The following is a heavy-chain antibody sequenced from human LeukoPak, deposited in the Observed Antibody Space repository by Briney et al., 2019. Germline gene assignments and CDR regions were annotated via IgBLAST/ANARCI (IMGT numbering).Heavy chain of an antibody. CDR2: ISGYNGNT. CDR3: ARDKVDFGAVADIDY. J-gene: IGHJ4*02. CDR1: GYTFTSYG. D-gene: IGHD6-19*01. V-gene: IGHV1-18*01. Sequence: VASVKVSCKASGYTFTSYGISWVRQAPGQGLEWMGWISGYNGNTIYAQKFQGRVTMTTDTSTSTAYMELRSPRSDDTAVYYCARDKVDFGAVADIDYWGQGTLVTVSS.